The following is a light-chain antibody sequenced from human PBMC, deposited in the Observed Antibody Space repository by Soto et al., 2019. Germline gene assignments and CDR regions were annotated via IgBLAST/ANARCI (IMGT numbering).Light chain of an antibody. CDR1: QSVPSNF. CDR3: QQYDSSWT. CDR2: GVS. J-gene: IGKJ1*01. Sequence: EIVLTQSPGTVSLSPGERATLSCRASQSVPSNFLAWYQKKPGQAPILVIYGVSRRTTGIPYRFSGSGSGTDFTLTISRLEPEDFAVYYCQQYDSSWTFGQGTRVEIK. V-gene: IGKV3-20*01.